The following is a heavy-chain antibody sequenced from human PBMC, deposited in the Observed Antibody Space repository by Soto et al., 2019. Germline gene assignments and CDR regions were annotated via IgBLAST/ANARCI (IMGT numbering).Heavy chain of an antibody. CDR1: GGSISSYY. V-gene: IGHV4-59*01. Sequence: SETLSLTCTVSGGSISSYYWSWIRQPPGKGLEWIGYIYYSGSTNYNPSLKSRVTISVDTSKNQFSLKLSSVTAADTAVYYCAREGCSSTSCYPHYYYYGMDVWGQGTTVTVSS. CDR2: IYYSGST. CDR3: AREGCSSTSCYPHYYYYGMDV. J-gene: IGHJ6*02. D-gene: IGHD2-2*01.